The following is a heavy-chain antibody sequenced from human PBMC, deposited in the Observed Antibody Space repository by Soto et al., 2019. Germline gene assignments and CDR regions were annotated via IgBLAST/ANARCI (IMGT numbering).Heavy chain of an antibody. Sequence: PGGSLRLSCAASGFTFRSFTMSWVRQAPGKGLEWVSAISGSGGSTYYADSVKGRFTISRDNSKNTLYLQMNSLRAEDTAVYYCAKLLSTSYYYGMDVWGQGTTVTVSS. V-gene: IGHV3-23*01. J-gene: IGHJ6*02. D-gene: IGHD2-8*02. CDR2: ISGSGGST. CDR3: AKLLSTSYYYGMDV. CDR1: GFTFRSFT.